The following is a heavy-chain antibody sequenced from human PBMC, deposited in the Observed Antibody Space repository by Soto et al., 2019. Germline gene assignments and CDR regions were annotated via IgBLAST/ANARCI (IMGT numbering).Heavy chain of an antibody. CDR2: ISYDGSNK. Sequence: QVQLVESGGGVVQPGRSLRLSCAASGFTFSSYAMHWVRQAPGQGLEWVAVISYDGSNKYYADSVKGRFTISRDNSKNTLYLQMNSLRAEDTAVYYCARGETYYYGTGSYPVIYGMDVWGQGTTVTVSS. CDR3: ARGETYYYGTGSYPVIYGMDV. J-gene: IGHJ6*02. CDR1: GFTFSSYA. D-gene: IGHD3-10*01. V-gene: IGHV3-30-3*01.